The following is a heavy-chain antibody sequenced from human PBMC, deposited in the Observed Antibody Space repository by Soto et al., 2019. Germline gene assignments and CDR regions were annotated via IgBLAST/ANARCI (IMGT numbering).Heavy chain of an antibody. CDR3: ARAMVRGVTAEFYYSYGMDV. V-gene: IGHV4-30-4*01. CDR1: GGSISSGDYY. CDR2: IYHSGST. J-gene: IGHJ6*02. Sequence: QVQLQESGPGLVKPSQTLSLTCTVSGGSISSGDYYWSWIRQPPGKGLEWIGYIYHSGSTYYNPSLKSRVTISVDMSKNQLSLKLSSVTAADTAVYYCARAMVRGVTAEFYYSYGMDVWGQGTTVTVSS. D-gene: IGHD3-10*01.